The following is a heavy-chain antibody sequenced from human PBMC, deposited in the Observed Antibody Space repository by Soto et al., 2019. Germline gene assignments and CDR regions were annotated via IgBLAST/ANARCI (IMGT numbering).Heavy chain of an antibody. CDR1: GFTFGDYA. Sequence: GGSLRLSCVVSGFTFGDYAMHWVRQAPGGGLEWVSGINWNSAVIGYADSVKGRFTISRDNAKNALYLQMTSLRSEDTALYYCARDPSVTAIGRADHWGQGTLVTVSS. J-gene: IGHJ4*02. D-gene: IGHD5-18*01. CDR2: INWNSAVI. V-gene: IGHV3-9*01. CDR3: ARDPSVTAIGRADH.